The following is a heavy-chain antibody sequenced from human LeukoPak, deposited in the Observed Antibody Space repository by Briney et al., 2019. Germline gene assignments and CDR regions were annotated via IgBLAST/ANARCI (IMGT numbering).Heavy chain of an antibody. CDR2: IYYSGST. D-gene: IGHD3-10*01. CDR3: ARVKGITMVRGVIRGYYFDY. Sequence: SETLSLTFTVSGGSISSYYWSWIRQPPGKGLEWIGYIYYSGSTNYNPSLKSRVTISVDTSKNQFSLKLSSVTAADTAVYYCARVKGITMVRGVIRGYYFDYWGQGTLVTVSS. V-gene: IGHV4-59*01. J-gene: IGHJ4*02. CDR1: GGSISSYY.